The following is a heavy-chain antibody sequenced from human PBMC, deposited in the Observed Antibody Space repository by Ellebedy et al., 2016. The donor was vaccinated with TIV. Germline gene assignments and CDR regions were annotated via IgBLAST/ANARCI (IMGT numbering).Heavy chain of an antibody. V-gene: IGHV3-53*01. CDR1: GFTVSSTY. CDR3: TRELTGDAFDI. J-gene: IGHJ3*02. D-gene: IGHD7-27*01. CDR2: IYGGGRT. Sequence: GESLKISCAASGFTVSSTYMSWVRQAPGKGLEWVSVIYGGGRTDYTDSVKGRFSISRDNSKNMLYLQMNSLRAEDTAVYYCTRELTGDAFDIWGQGTMVTVSS.